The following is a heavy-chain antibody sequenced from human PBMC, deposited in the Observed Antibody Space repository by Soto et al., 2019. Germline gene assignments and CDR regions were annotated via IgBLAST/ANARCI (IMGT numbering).Heavy chain of an antibody. V-gene: IGHV3-30*18. CDR2: ISYDGSNK. J-gene: IGHJ4*02. Sequence: QVQLVESGGGVVQPGRSLRLSCAASGFIFSSYDMHWVRQAPGKGLEWVAVISYDGSNKYYADSVKGRFTISRDNSKNTLYLQMNSLRAEDTAVYHCAKDQGSGSVIDYWGQGTLVTVSS. CDR1: GFIFSSYD. CDR3: AKDQGSGSVIDY. D-gene: IGHD1-26*01.